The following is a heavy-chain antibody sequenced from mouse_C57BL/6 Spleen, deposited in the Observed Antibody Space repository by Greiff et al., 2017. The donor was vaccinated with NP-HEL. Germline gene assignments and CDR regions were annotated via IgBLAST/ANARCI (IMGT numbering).Heavy chain of an antibody. CDR3: ARDYYSNYEFAY. V-gene: IGHV1-26*01. CDR2: INPNNGGT. J-gene: IGHJ3*01. CDR1: GYTFTDYY. D-gene: IGHD2-5*01. Sequence: EVQLQQSGPELVKPGASVKISCKASGYTFTDYYMNWVKQSHGKSLEWIGDINPNNGGTSYNQKFKGKATLTVDKSSSTAYMELRSLTSEDSAVYYCARDYYSNYEFAYWGQGTLVTVSA.